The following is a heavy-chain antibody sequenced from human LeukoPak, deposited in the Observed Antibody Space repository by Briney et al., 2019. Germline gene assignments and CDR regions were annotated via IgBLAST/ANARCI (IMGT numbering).Heavy chain of an antibody. CDR2: ISGSGGSP. CDR3: ARDPAESGSYSSAFDI. V-gene: IGHV3-23*01. CDR1: GFTFGSYA. Sequence: GGSLRLSCAASGFTFGSYAMSWVRQAPGKGLEWVSTISGSGGSPYYADSVKGRFTISRDNSKNTLYLQMNSLRAEDTAVYYCARDPAESGSYSSAFDIWGQGTMVTVSS. D-gene: IGHD3-10*01. J-gene: IGHJ3*02.